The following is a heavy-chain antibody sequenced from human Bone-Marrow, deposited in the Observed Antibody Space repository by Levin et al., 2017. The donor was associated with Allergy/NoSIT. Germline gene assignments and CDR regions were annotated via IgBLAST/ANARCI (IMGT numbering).Heavy chain of an antibody. J-gene: IGHJ6*02. D-gene: IGHD5-24*01. Sequence: ASVKVSCKTSGGTFSTYAFSWVRQAPGQGLEWMGAIVPIFGTAQYAQKFHGRVSISADESASTAYMELSSLRSEDTAVYYCARGGREAASHYYSGMDVWGQGTTVTVSS. CDR3: ARGGREAASHYYSGMDV. CDR1: GGTFSTYA. CDR2: IVPIFGTA. V-gene: IGHV1-69*13.